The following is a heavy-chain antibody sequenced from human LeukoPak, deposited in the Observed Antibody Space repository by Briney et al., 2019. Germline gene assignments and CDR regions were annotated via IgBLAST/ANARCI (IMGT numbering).Heavy chain of an antibody. CDR3: AKDPTTYYYYYMDV. Sequence: GGSLRLSCAASGFIFSGYEMNWVRQAPGKGLEWVSYISSSGDTRYHADSVRGRFTISRDNAKNSLYLQMNSLRAEDTAVYYCAKDPTTYYYYYMDVWGKGTTVTVSS. CDR2: ISSSGDTR. D-gene: IGHD1-1*01. CDR1: GFIFSGYE. V-gene: IGHV3-48*03. J-gene: IGHJ6*03.